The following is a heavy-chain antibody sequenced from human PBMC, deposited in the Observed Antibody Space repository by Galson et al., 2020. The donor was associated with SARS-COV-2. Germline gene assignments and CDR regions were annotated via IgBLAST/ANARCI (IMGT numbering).Heavy chain of an antibody. V-gene: IGHV1-24*01. CDR3: ATGLGGSTEWLVLGLDY. CDR2: FDPEDGET. CDR1: GYTPTELS. J-gene: IGHJ4*02. D-gene: IGHD6-19*01. Sequence: ASVKVSCKVSGYTPTELSMHWVRQAPGKGLEWMGAFDPEDGETIYAQKFQGRVTMTEDTSTDTAHMELSSLRAEDTAVYYCATGLGGSTEWLVLGLDYWGQGTLVTVSS.